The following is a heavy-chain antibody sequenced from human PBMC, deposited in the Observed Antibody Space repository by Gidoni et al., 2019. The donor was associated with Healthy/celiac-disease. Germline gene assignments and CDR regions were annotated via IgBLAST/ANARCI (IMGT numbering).Heavy chain of an antibody. J-gene: IGHJ4*02. V-gene: IGHV4-61*02. D-gene: IGHD3-22*01. CDR1: GGSISSGSYY. CDR3: ARDRAYSYDTDY. CDR2: IYTSGST. Sequence: QVQLQESGPGLAKPSQTLSLTCTVSGGSISSGSYYWSWIRPPAGKGLEWIGRIYTSGSTNYNPSLKSRVTISVDTSKNQFSLKLSSVTAADTAVYYCARDRAYSYDTDYWGQGTLVTVSS.